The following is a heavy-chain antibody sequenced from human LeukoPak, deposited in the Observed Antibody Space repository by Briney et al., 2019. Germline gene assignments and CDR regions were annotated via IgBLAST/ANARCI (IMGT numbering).Heavy chain of an antibody. J-gene: IGHJ4*02. CDR1: EYSFATYW. D-gene: IGHD1-26*01. Sequence: GESLKISCQGSEYSFATYWMAWLRQMPGKGLEWMGIIYPSDSDTRYSPSFQGQVTISADKSIKTAYLQWSSLKASDTAMYYCARPLQGIVGATGFDYWGQGTLVTVSS. V-gene: IGHV5-51*01. CDR3: ARPLQGIVGATGFDY. CDR2: IYPSDSDT.